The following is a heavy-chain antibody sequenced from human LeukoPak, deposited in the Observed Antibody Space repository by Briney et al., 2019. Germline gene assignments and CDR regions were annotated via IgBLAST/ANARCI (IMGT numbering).Heavy chain of an antibody. CDR2: ISSSGSTI. V-gene: IGHV3-48*03. J-gene: IGHJ4*02. CDR3: ARERYCSSTSCDAALFDY. Sequence: PGGSLRLSCAASGFTFSSYEMNWVRQAPGKGLEWVSYISSSGSTIYYADSVKGRFTISRDNAKNSLYLQMNSLRAEDTAVYYCARERYCSSTSCDAALFDYWGQGTLVTVSS. D-gene: IGHD2-2*01. CDR1: GFTFSSYE.